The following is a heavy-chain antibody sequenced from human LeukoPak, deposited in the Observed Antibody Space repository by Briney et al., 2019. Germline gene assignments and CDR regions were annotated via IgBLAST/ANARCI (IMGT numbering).Heavy chain of an antibody. D-gene: IGHD5-18*01. CDR1: GGTFSSYA. CDR2: IIPILGIA. V-gene: IGHV1-69*04. CDR3: AREGDTAMAKPFDY. Sequence: SVKVSCKASGGTFSSYAISWVRQAPGQGLEWMGRIIPILGIANYAQKFQGRVTITADKSTSTAYMELRSLRSEDTAVYYCAREGDTAMAKPFDYWGQGTLVTVSS. J-gene: IGHJ4*02.